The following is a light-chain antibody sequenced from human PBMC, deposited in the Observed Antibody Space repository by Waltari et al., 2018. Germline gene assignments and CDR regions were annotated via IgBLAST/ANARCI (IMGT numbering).Light chain of an antibody. J-gene: IGKJ1*01. Sequence: DVVMTQFPRSLAVPFGQPASISGMSSQGVVHSHGTSYLNWFHHRPGQSPRRLIYKISNRDSGVPDRFGGSGSGTDFTLKISRVEAEDVGVYYCMQAAHWPKTFGQGTKVEIK. V-gene: IGKV2-30*02. CDR1: QGVVHSHGTSY. CDR3: MQAAHWPKT. CDR2: KIS.